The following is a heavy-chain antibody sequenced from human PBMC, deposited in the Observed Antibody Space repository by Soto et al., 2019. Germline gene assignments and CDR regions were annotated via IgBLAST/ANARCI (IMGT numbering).Heavy chain of an antibody. J-gene: IGHJ6*02. CDR1: GFTFSSYA. CDR3: ARILELREGENYYYGVDV. V-gene: IGHV3-30-3*01. D-gene: IGHD1-7*01. CDR2: ISYDGSNK. Sequence: QVQLVESGGGVVQPGRSLRLSCAASGFTFSSYAMHWVRQAPGKGLEWVAVISYDGSNKYYADSVKGRFTISRDNSKNTLYLQMNSLRAEDTAVYYCARILELREGENYYYGVDVWGQGTTVTVSS.